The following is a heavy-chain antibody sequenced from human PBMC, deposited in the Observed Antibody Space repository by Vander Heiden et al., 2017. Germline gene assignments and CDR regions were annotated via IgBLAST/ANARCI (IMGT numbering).Heavy chain of an antibody. Sequence: EVQLLESGGGLVQPGGSVRLSCVPSVFPLSSYAMSWVRQGPGKGLGWVSGISGSGGSTYQADSVKGRFSISRDNSKNTLYLQMNSLRAEDTAVYYCAKAGLGATIDYYYYGMDVWGHGTTVTVSS. CDR1: VFPLSSYA. CDR2: ISGSGGST. J-gene: IGHJ6*02. CDR3: AKAGLGATIDYYYYGMDV. V-gene: IGHV3-23*01. D-gene: IGHD1-26*01.